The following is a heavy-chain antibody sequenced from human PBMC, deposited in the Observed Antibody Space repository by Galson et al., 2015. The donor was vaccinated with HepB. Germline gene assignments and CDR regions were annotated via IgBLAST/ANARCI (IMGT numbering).Heavy chain of an antibody. V-gene: IGHV3-23*01. Sequence: SLRLSCAASGFTFRSYAMSWVRQAPGKGLEWVSGISDSGGNTYYADSVKGRVTVSRDNSKNTLYLQMNSLRAEDTAVYYCARGWWGMDVWGQGTTVTVSS. CDR3: ARGWWGMDV. J-gene: IGHJ6*02. CDR1: GFTFRSYA. CDR2: ISDSGGNT. D-gene: IGHD2-15*01.